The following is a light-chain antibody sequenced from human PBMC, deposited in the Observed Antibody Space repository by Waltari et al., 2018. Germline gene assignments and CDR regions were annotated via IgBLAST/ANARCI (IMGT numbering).Light chain of an antibody. Sequence: DIQMTQSPSSLSASVGDRVTITCQASQSISSYLNWYQPKPGKAPKLLIYAASSLQSGVPSRFSGSGSGTDFTLTISSLQPEDFATYYCQQSYSTPYTFGQGTKLEIK. CDR3: QQSYSTPYT. V-gene: IGKV1-39*01. CDR2: AAS. J-gene: IGKJ2*01. CDR1: QSISSY.